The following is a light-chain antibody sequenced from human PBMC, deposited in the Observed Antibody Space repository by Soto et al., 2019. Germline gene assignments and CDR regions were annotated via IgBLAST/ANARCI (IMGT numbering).Light chain of an antibody. CDR2: DAS. V-gene: IGKV3-11*01. CDR3: QQRSNWPPFT. CDR1: QSVSNY. J-gene: IGKJ5*01. Sequence: EIVLTQSPATLSLSPGERATLSCRASQSVSNYLAWYQQRPGQAPRLLIYDASHRATGIPARFSGSGSGTDFTLTISSLEPEYFAVYYCQQRSNWPPFTFGQGTRLEIK.